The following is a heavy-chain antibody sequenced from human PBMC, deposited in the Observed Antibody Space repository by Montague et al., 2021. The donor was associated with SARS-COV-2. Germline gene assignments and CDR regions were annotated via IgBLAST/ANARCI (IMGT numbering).Heavy chain of an antibody. CDR3: ARGLTNNIGMVATRLDY. Sequence: CAISGDSVSRNSAAWNWIRQSPSRGLEWLGRTYYRSKWYNDYAVSVKSRITINPDTSKNQISLQLNSVTPEDTAVYYCARGLTNNIGMVATRLDYWGQGTLVTVSS. CDR2: TYYRSKWYN. V-gene: IGHV6-1*01. D-gene: IGHD5-12*01. CDR1: GDSVSRNSAA. J-gene: IGHJ4*02.